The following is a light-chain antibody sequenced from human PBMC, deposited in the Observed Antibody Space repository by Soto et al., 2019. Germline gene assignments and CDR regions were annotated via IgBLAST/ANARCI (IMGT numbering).Light chain of an antibody. Sequence: DVVMTQSPLSLPVTLGQTASISCRSSQSLVYRDGKTYFNWFLQRSGQSPRRLIYLVSSLDCGVPDRFSGSGSGTDFTLNISRVEAEDFGIYYCMQGVHLPWTFGQGTKVEIK. V-gene: IGKV2-30*01. CDR3: MQGVHLPWT. J-gene: IGKJ1*01. CDR1: QSLVYRDGKTY. CDR2: LVS.